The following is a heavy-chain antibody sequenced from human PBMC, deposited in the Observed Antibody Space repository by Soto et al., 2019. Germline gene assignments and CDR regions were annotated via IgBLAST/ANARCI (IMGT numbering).Heavy chain of an antibody. CDR3: ARDLHSVSDYVAFDI. CDR2: INPNSGGT. J-gene: IGHJ3*02. CDR1: GYTFTGYY. D-gene: IGHD1-26*01. Sequence: GASVKVSCKASGYTFTGYYMHWVRQAPGQGLEWMGWINPNSGGTNYAQKFQGRVTMTRDTSISTAYMELSRLRSDDTAVYYCARDLHSVSDYVAFDIWGQGTMVTVAS. V-gene: IGHV1-2*02.